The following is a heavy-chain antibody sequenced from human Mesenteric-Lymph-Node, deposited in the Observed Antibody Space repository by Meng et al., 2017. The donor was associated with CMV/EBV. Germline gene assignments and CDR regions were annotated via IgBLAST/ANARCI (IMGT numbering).Heavy chain of an antibody. J-gene: IGHJ4*02. CDR2: ISGSGGGT. Sequence: GESLKISCAASGFTFSSYAMSWVRQAPGKGLEWVSAISGSGGGTYYADSVKGRFTISRDNSKNTFFLQMNSLRAEDTAVYYCAKDFGPGSGNYYADYWGQGTLVTVSS. CDR1: GFTFSSYA. CDR3: AKDFGPGSGNYYADY. D-gene: IGHD3-10*01. V-gene: IGHV3-23*01.